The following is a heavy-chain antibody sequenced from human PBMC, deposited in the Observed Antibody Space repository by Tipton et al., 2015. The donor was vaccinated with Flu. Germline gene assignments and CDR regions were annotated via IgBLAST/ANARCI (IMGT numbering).Heavy chain of an antibody. Sequence: SLRLSCADSGFTFSSYEMNWVRQAPGKGWEWISYISSSESTIFYAASVKGRFTISRDNAKNSLYLQMNSLRVEDTAVYYCARGRGQNWNRPTFFEYWGQGTLVTVSS. CDR3: ARGRGQNWNRPTFFEY. J-gene: IGHJ4*02. CDR2: ISSSESTI. CDR1: GFTFSSYE. D-gene: IGHD1-1*01. V-gene: IGHV3-48*03.